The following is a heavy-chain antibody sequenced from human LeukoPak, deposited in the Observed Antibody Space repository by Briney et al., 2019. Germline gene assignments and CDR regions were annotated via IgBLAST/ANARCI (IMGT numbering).Heavy chain of an antibody. Sequence: GGSLRPSCAASGFTFSSYSMNWVRQAPGKGLEWVSSISSTSSYIYYADSVKGRFTISRDNAKNSLYLQMNSLRGEDTAVYYCARAGWQSLDYWGQGTLVTVSS. V-gene: IGHV3-21*01. CDR1: GFTFSSYS. CDR2: ISSTSSYI. J-gene: IGHJ4*02. CDR3: ARAGWQSLDY. D-gene: IGHD2-15*01.